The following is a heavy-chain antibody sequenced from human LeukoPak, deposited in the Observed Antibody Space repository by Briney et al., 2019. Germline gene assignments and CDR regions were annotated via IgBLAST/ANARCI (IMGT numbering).Heavy chain of an antibody. CDR2: IYSSGRT. CDR3: ARDAGGSYYDY. CDR1: AGSISDYY. Sequence: PSETLSLTCTVSAGSISDYYWSWIRQPPGKGLEWIGYIYSSGRTNYNPSLKSRLTISVDTSKNQFSLKLSSVTAADTAVYYCARDAGGSYYDYWGQGTLVTVS. D-gene: IGHD1-26*01. V-gene: IGHV4-59*01. J-gene: IGHJ4*02.